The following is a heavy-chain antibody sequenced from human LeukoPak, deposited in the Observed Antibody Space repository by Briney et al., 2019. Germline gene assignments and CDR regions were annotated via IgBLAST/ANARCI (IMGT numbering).Heavy chain of an antibody. V-gene: IGHV3-23*01. J-gene: IGHJ4*02. CDR3: AKGGVVTAIALLSY. CDR1: GFTFSSYA. Sequence: GGSLRLSCAASGFTFSSYAMSWVRQAPGKGLEGVSAISGSGGSTYYADSVKGRFTISRDNSKNTLYLQMNSLRAEDTAVYYCAKGGVVTAIALLSYWGQGTLVTVSS. D-gene: IGHD2-21*02. CDR2: ISGSGGST.